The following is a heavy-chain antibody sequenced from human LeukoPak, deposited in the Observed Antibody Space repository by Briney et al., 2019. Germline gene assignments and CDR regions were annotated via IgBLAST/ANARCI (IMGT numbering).Heavy chain of an antibody. Sequence: TSENLSLNCTVSGGSISSGGYYWSWIRQHPGKGLEWIGYIYYSGSTYYNPSLKSRVTISVDTSKNQFSLKLSSVTAADTAVYYCARDGGIVATDYFDYWGQGTLVTVSS. J-gene: IGHJ4*02. CDR3: ARDGGIVATDYFDY. V-gene: IGHV4-31*03. CDR2: IYYSGST. CDR1: GGSISSGGYY. D-gene: IGHD5-12*01.